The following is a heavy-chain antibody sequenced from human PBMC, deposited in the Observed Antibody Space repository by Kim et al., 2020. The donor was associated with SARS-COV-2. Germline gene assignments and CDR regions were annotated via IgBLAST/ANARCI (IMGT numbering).Heavy chain of an antibody. CDR3: AKDIEGITMIVVVIPYYYCGMDV. CDR1: GFTFSSYG. J-gene: IGHJ6*02. V-gene: IGHV3-30*18. D-gene: IGHD3-22*01. Sequence: GGSLRLSCAASGFTFSSYGMNWVRQAPGKGLEWVAVISYDGSNKYYADSVKGRFTISRDNSKNTLYLQMNSLRAEDTAVYYCAKDIEGITMIVVVIPYYYCGMDVWGQGTTVTVSS. CDR2: ISYDGSNK.